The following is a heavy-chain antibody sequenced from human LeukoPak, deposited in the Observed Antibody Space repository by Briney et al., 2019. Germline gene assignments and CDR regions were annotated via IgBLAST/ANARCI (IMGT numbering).Heavy chain of an antibody. CDR1: GGSISSSSYY. D-gene: IGHD1-26*01. CDR2: IYYSGST. CDR3: SRESGAFCPFGY. V-gene: IGHV4-39*02. Sequence: KPSETLSLTCTVSGGSISSSSYYWGWIRQPPGKGLELIGNIYYSGSTYYNPSLKSRVTLSVDTSKNQSSLKLSSVTAADTAIYYCSRESGAFCPFGYWGQGTLVIVPP. J-gene: IGHJ4*02.